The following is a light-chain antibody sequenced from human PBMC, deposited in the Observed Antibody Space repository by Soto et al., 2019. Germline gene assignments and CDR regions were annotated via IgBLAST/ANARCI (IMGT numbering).Light chain of an antibody. CDR3: AHAGSLPIT. CDR2: TAS. V-gene: IGKV1D-12*01. CDR1: QGVGSW. J-gene: IGKJ4*01. Sequence: TLTPSSVSASVGDRVTITCRASQGVGSWLAWYQQKPGKAPKLLIYTASTLQSGVPSRFRGSGSGTDFTLTISSLQPEDFAPYYCAHAGSLPITSGEGTKV.